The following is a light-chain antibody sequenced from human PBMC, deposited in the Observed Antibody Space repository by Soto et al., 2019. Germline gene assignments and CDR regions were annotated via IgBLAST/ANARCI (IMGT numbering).Light chain of an antibody. J-gene: IGKJ5*01. V-gene: IGKV1-5*01. Sequence: SQAXSTLSACARDXXTITCRASQTIIRWLAXYKQKPGRAPKLLXYDASTLESGVPSRFSVSGSEKEFTLTISRLQPDDFATYFFDSRACGQGRRREIK. CDR1: QTIIRW. CDR2: DAS. CDR3: DSRA.